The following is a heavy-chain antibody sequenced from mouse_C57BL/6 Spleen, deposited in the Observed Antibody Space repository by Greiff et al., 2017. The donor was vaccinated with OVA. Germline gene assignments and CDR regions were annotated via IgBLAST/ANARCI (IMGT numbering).Heavy chain of an antibody. Sequence: EVQLQQSGPELVKPGASVKISCKASGYTFTDYYMNWVKQSHGKSLEWIGDINPNNGGTSYNQKFKGKATLTVDKASSTADMELRSLTSEDSAVYYCARGGTGDYWGKGTTLTVSS. CDR1: GYTFTDYY. D-gene: IGHD2-14*01. V-gene: IGHV1-26*01. J-gene: IGHJ2*01. CDR3: ARGGTGDY. CDR2: INPNNGGT.